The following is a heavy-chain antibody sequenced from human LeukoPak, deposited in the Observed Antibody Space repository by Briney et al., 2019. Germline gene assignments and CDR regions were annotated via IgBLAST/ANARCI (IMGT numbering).Heavy chain of an antibody. J-gene: IGHJ4*02. Sequence: GGSLRLSCAASGFTFSSYGMHWVRQAPGKGLEWVAVISYDGSNKYYADSVKGRFTISRDNSKNTLYLQMNSLRAEDTAVYYCAKDPNYGGNSVDYWGQGTLVTVSS. D-gene: IGHD4-23*01. V-gene: IGHV3-30*18. CDR3: AKDPNYGGNSVDY. CDR1: GFTFSSYG. CDR2: ISYDGSNK.